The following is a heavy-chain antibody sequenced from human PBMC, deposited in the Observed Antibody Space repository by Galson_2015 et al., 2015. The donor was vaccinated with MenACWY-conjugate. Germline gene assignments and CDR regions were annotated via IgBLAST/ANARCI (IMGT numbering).Heavy chain of an antibody. D-gene: IGHD5-24*01. Sequence: ETLSLTCSVSGGSISTNYWSWIRQPPGRGLEWIGYISYSGTTNYNPSLKSRVAISVDTSKNQFSLKLSSVTAADTAVYYCAVSRDGYNDYWGQGILVPVSS. CDR1: GGSISTNY. V-gene: IGHV4-59*01. CDR3: AVSRDGYNDY. CDR2: ISYSGTT. J-gene: IGHJ4*02.